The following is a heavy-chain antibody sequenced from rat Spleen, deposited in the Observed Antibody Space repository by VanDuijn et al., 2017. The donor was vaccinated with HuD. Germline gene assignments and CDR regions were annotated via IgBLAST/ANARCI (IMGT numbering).Heavy chain of an antibody. J-gene: IGHJ2*01. V-gene: IGHV5S23*01. CDR2: ITNSGDTT. D-gene: IGHD1-11*01. Sequence: EVQLVESGGDLIQPGRSLKLSCAASGFTFSNYYMAWVRQAPTKGLEWVASITNSGDTTYYRDSVKGRFTISRDNAKSTLYLQMDSLRSEDTATYYCARHTPFNYGTVGDYWGQGVMVTVSS. CDR1: GFTFSNYY. CDR3: ARHTPFNYGTVGDY.